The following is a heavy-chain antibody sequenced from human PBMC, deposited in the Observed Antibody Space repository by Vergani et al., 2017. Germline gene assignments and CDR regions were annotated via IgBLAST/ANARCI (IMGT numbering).Heavy chain of an antibody. D-gene: IGHD2-8*01. CDR3: ARMYGPKDYFDY. CDR1: GYTITDYY. CDR2: INPNSGGT. Sequence: QVHLVQSGSEVKKPGASVKVSCKASGYTITDYYIHWVRHAPGQRLEWMGWINPNSGGTEYAQKFQSRVTMTWDTSTTTAYVDLSSLRSEDTAVYYCARMYGPKDYFDYWGQGTLVTVSS. V-gene: IGHV1-2*02. J-gene: IGHJ4*02.